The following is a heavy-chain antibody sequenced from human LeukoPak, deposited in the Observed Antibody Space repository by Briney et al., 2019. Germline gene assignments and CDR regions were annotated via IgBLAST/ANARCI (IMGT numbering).Heavy chain of an antibody. J-gene: IGHJ5*02. Sequence: ASVKVSCKASGYTFTDYYIHWVRQAPGQGLEWVGWINPNSGGAIFAQKFKGRVTMTRDTSISAAYMEVSRLMYDDTAVYYCAGVRGITETTSDWFDPWGQGTLVTVSS. D-gene: IGHD1/OR15-1a*01. CDR2: INPNSGGA. V-gene: IGHV1-2*02. CDR3: AGVRGITETTSDWFDP. CDR1: GYTFTDYY.